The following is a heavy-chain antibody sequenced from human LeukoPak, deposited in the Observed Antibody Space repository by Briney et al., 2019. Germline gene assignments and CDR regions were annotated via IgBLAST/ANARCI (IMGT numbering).Heavy chain of an antibody. D-gene: IGHD3-22*01. V-gene: IGHV3-30-3*01. CDR2: ISYDGSNK. Sequence: GGSLRLSCAASGFTFSSYAMHWVRQAPGKGLEWVAVISYDGSNKYYADSVKGRFTISRDNSKNTLYLQMNSLRAEDTAVYYCARDQVYYDSSGPWGQGTLVTVSS. CDR3: ARDQVYYDSSGP. J-gene: IGHJ5*02. CDR1: GFTFSSYA.